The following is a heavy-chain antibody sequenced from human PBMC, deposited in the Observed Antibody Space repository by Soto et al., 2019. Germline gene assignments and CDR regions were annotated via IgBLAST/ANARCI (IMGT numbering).Heavy chain of an antibody. Sequence: QVQLVQSGAEVKKPGSSVNVSCKASGGIFNSFAISWVRQAPGQGLEWMGGIIPIFGTTNYAQKFQGRVTITADESTRTAYMELSSLRSEDTAVYYCARDGSRISSTYYYYYGMDVWGQGTTVTVSS. J-gene: IGHJ6*02. CDR3: ARDGSRISSTYYYYYGMDV. CDR2: IIPIFGTT. CDR1: GGIFNSFA. V-gene: IGHV1-69*01.